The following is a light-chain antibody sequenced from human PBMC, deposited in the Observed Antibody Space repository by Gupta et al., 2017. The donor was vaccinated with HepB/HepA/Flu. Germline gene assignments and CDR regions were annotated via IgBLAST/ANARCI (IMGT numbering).Light chain of an antibody. CDR3: QHENSPLCI. V-gene: IGKV1-5*03. CDR1: QSISSW. J-gene: IGKJ2*04. Sequence: DMQMTQSPSTLSASVGDRVTITCRASQSISSWLAWYQQKPGKAPNLLIYKASRVESGVPSRFSGSGSGTEFTLTISSRQPDDFATYYCQHENSPLCIFGQGTKLDIK. CDR2: KAS.